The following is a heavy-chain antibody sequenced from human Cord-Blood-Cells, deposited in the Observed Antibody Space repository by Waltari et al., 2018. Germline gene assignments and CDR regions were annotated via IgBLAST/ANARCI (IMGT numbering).Heavy chain of an antibody. D-gene: IGHD7-27*01. J-gene: IGHJ3*02. CDR2: IYYSGST. V-gene: IGHV4-39*01. Sequence: QLQLQESGPGLVKPSETLSLTCTVSGGSISSSSYYWGWIRQPPGKGLEWIGSIYYSGSTYCTASRKGRVTISVDTSKSQFALKLSSVTAADTAVYYCARHKRTGDKDAFDIWGQGTMVTVSS. CDR3: ARHKRTGDKDAFDI. CDR1: GGSISSSSYY.